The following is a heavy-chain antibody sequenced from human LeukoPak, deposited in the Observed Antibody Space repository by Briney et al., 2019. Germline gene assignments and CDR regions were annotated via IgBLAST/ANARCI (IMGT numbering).Heavy chain of an antibody. Sequence: AGGSPRLSCAASGFTFGSFWMYWVRQAPGKGLEWVANVKEDGTEKYYVDSVKGQFTISRDNSKNSLYLQMNSLRVEDTAVYYCARAFAGSRGYWGQGTLVTVSS. CDR1: GFTFGSFW. CDR2: VKEDGTEK. CDR3: ARAFAGSRGY. D-gene: IGHD3-3*01. V-gene: IGHV3-7*04. J-gene: IGHJ4*02.